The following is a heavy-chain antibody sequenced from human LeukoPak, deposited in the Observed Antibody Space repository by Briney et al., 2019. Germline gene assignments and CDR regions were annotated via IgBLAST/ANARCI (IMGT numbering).Heavy chain of an antibody. V-gene: IGHV3-23*01. Sequence: GGSLRLSCAASGFTFSSYAMSWVRQAPGKGLEWVSAISGSGGSTYYADSVKGRFTISRDNSKNTLYLQMNSLRAEDTAVYYCAKDSRATTVVTPGPQFDYWGQGTLVTVSS. D-gene: IGHD4-23*01. CDR3: AKDSRATTVVTPGPQFDY. J-gene: IGHJ4*02. CDR2: ISGSGGST. CDR1: GFTFSSYA.